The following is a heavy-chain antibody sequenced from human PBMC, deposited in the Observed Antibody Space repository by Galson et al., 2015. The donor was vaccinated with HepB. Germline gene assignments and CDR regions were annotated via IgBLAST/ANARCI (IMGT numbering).Heavy chain of an antibody. Sequence: SCKASGFTFSSYSMNWVRQAPGKGLEWVSSISSSSSYIYYADSVKGRFTISRDNAKNSLYLQMNSLRAGDTAVYYCAREGSSGQITPAGYGMDVWGQGTTVTVSS. V-gene: IGHV3-21*01. D-gene: IGHD6-19*01. CDR1: GFTFSSYS. CDR3: AREGSSGQITPAGYGMDV. J-gene: IGHJ6*02. CDR2: ISSSSSYI.